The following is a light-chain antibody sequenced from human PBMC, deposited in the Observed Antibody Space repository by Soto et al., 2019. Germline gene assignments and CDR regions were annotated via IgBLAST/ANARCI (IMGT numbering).Light chain of an antibody. Sequence: EIVLTQSPATLSLSPGERATLSCRASRSVSSYLAWYQQKPGQAPRLLVYDASTRATGIPARFSGSGSGTDFTLTISSLEPEDVAVYYCQQRSDWPPLTFGGGTKVEIK. J-gene: IGKJ4*01. CDR3: QQRSDWPPLT. CDR1: RSVSSY. CDR2: DAS. V-gene: IGKV3-11*01.